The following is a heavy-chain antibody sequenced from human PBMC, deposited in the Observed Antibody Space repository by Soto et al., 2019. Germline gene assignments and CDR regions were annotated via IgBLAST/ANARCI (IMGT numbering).Heavy chain of an antibody. Sequence: SETLSLTCAVYGGSFSGYDWSWIRQPPGKGLEWIGEINHSGSTNYNPSLKSRVTISVDTSKNQFSLKLSSVTAADTAVYYCARGASGYYDSSGYYSPYYFDYWGQGTLVTVSS. CDR2: INHSGST. V-gene: IGHV4-34*01. J-gene: IGHJ4*02. CDR1: GGSFSGYD. CDR3: ARGASGYYDSSGYYSPYYFDY. D-gene: IGHD3-22*01.